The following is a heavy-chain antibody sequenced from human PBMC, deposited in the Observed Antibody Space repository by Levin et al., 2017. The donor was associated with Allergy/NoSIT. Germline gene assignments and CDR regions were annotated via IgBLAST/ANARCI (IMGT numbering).Heavy chain of an antibody. D-gene: IGHD6-13*01. J-gene: IGHJ1*01. V-gene: IGHV3-21*01. CDR1: GFTFSSYS. Sequence: GGSLRLSCAASGFTFSSYSMNWVRQAPGKGLEWVSSISSSSTYIYYADSVKGRFTISRDNAKNSLYLQMNSLRAEDTAVYYCARDSGVAAAALGYFQHWGQGTLVTVSS. CDR3: ARDSGVAAAALGYFQH. CDR2: ISSSSTYI.